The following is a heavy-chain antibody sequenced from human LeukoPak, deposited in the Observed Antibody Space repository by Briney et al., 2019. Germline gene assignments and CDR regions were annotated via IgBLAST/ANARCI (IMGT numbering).Heavy chain of an antibody. V-gene: IGHV5-51*01. CDR3: ARRAGTADYFEY. J-gene: IGHJ4*02. CDR1: GYRLTNYW. CDR2: IYPGDSDT. Sequence: GASPKISRNCSGYRLTNYWIGRVLQMPAKGLEWMGIIYPGDSDTRCSPSFQGQVTSSADKSISTAYLQWSSLKASDTAIYYCARRAGTADYFEYWGQGTVVTVSS. D-gene: IGHD1/OR15-1a*01.